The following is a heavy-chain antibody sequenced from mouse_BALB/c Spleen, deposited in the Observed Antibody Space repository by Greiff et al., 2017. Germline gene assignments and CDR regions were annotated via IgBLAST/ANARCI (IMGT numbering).Heavy chain of an antibody. V-gene: IGHV1-69*01. CDR2: IDTSDSYT. CDR3: ARPNWSWFAY. J-gene: IGHJ3*01. Sequence: QVQLKQPGAELVMPGASVKMSCKASGYTFTDYWMHWVKQRPGQGLEWIGAIDTSDSYTSYNQKFKGKATLTVDESSSTAYMQLSSLTSEDSAVYYCARPNWSWFAYWGQGTLVTVSA. D-gene: IGHD4-1*01. CDR1: GYTFTDYW.